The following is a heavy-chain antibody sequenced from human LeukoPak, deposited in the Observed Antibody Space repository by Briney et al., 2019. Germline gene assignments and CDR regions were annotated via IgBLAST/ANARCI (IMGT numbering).Heavy chain of an antibody. D-gene: IGHD3-16*01. CDR1: GGSISSSSYY. V-gene: IGHV4-39*01. CDR2: IYYSGST. J-gene: IGHJ5*02. CDR3: ASGDWFDP. Sequence: SETLSLTCTVSGGSISSSSYYWGWIRQPPGKGLGWIGSIYYSGSTYYNPSLKSRVTISVDTSKNQFSLKLSSVTAADTAVYYCASGDWFDPWGQGTLVTVSS.